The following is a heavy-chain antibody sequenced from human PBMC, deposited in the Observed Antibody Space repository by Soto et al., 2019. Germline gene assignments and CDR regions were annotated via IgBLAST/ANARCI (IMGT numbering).Heavy chain of an antibody. Sequence: LRLSCAASGFTFSNAWMNWVRQAPGKGLEWVGRIKSKTDGGTTDYAAPVKGRFTISRDDSKNTLYLQMNSLKIEDTAVYYCTTDIPGCGVDCFPGYNWFDPWGQGTLVTVSS. V-gene: IGHV3-15*07. CDR1: GFTFSNAW. D-gene: IGHD2-21*02. CDR3: TTDIPGCGVDCFPGYNWFDP. J-gene: IGHJ5*02. CDR2: IKSKTDGGTT.